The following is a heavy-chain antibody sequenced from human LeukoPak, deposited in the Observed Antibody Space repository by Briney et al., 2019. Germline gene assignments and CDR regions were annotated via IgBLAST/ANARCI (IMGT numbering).Heavy chain of an antibody. D-gene: IGHD2-21*01. CDR3: ARIKGFCSDY. V-gene: IGHV3-33*01. CDR2: IWYDGSKA. Sequence: PGGSLRLSCAASGSTFGSHGMHWVRQAPGKGLEWVALIWYDGSKAYYADSVRGRFTISRDNAKNSLFLQMNSLRAEDTAVYYCARIKGFCSDYWGQGTLVTVSS. J-gene: IGHJ4*02. CDR1: GSTFGSHG.